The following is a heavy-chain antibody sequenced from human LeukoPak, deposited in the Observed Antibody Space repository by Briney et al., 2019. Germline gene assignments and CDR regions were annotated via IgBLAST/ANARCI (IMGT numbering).Heavy chain of an antibody. CDR1: GGSISNYY. CDR3: ASSYSGSHPIFDY. J-gene: IGHJ4*02. Sequence: SETLSLTCTVSGGSISNYYWSWIRQPPGKGLEWIGFIYYSGSTSYNPSLKSRVTMSVDTSKNQFSLKLSSVTAADTAVYYCASSYSGSHPIFDYWGQGTLVTVSS. CDR2: IYYSGST. D-gene: IGHD1-26*01. V-gene: IGHV4-59*12.